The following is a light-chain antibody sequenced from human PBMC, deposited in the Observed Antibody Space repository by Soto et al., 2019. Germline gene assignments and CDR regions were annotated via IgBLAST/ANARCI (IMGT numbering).Light chain of an antibody. CDR1: QNIGIN. V-gene: IGKV3-15*01. J-gene: IGKJ1*01. CDR3: LQYNSWPRT. Sequence: EILMTQSPAALSVAQGERATLSCRASQNIGINFAWYQQKPGQAPSLLIFGAVTRATSVPDRFSGSGSGTEFTLTISSLQSEDYAVYYCLQYNSWPRTFGQGTKVEL. CDR2: GAV.